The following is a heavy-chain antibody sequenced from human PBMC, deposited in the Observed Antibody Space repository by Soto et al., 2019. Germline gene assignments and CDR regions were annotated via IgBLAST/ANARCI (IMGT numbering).Heavy chain of an antibody. V-gene: IGHV3-11*06. J-gene: IGHJ4*02. Sequence: GGSLRLSCAASGFTFSDYYMSWIRQAPGKGLEWVSYISSSSSYTNYADSVKGRFAISRDNAKNSLYLQMNSLRAEDTAVYYCARTPDCTNGVCSAGFDYWGQGTLVTVSS. CDR1: GFTFSDYY. CDR2: ISSSSSYT. D-gene: IGHD2-8*01. CDR3: ARTPDCTNGVCSAGFDY.